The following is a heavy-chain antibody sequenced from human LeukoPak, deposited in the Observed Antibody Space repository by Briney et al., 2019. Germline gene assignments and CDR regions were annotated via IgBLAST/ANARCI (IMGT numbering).Heavy chain of an antibody. J-gene: IGHJ5*02. D-gene: IGHD3-3*01. CDR1: GYTFTGYY. Sequence: ASVKVSCKASGYTFTGYYMHWVRQAPGQGLEWMGWINPNSGGTNYAQKFQGRVTTTRDTSISTAYMELSRLRSDDTAVYYCARDFSRRGFDPWAREPWSPSPQ. CDR2: INPNSGGT. V-gene: IGHV1-2*02. CDR3: ARDFSRRGFDP.